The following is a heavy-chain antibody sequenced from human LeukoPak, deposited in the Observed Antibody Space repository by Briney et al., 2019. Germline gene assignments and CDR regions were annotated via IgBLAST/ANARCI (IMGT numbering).Heavy chain of an antibody. CDR2: INPRSGST. V-gene: IGHV1-46*01. J-gene: IGHJ3*02. D-gene: IGHD2-15*01. Sequence: ASVKVSCKASGYMFASYYTHWVRQAPGQGLEWMAIINPRSGSTTYAQKFRGRVTVTRDKATSTVYMELNSLSSEDTAVYYCARDHCSSSTCYQPPWNGAFDIWGQGTMVIVSS. CDR1: GYMFASYY. CDR3: ARDHCSSSTCYQPPWNGAFDI.